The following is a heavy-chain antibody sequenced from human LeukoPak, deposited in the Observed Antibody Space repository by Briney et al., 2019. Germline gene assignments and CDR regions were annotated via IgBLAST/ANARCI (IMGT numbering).Heavy chain of an antibody. CDR2: ISGSGGST. CDR3: AREEVATILYLYYYYGMDV. V-gene: IGHV3-23*01. CDR1: GFTFSSYA. D-gene: IGHD5-12*01. J-gene: IGHJ6*02. Sequence: PGGSLRLSCAASGFTFSSYAMSWVRQAPGKGLEWVSAISGSGGSTYYADSVKGRFTISRDNAKNSLYLQMNSLRAEDTAVYYCAREEVATILYLYYYYGMDVWGQGTTVTVSS.